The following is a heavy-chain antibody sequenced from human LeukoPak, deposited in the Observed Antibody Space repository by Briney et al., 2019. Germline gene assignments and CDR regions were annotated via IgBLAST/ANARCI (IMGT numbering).Heavy chain of an antibody. J-gene: IGHJ6*03. CDR1: GFILSDYY. D-gene: IGHD1-1*01. CDR3: AREGLETNYYYYYMDA. V-gene: IGHV3-11*01. CDR2: ISSSGSTI. Sequence: GGSLRLSCAASGFILSDYYMSWIRQAPGKGLEWVSYISSSGSTIYYADSVKGRFTISRDNAKNSLYLQLNSLRAEDTAVYYCAREGLETNYYYYYMDAWGKGTTVTVSS.